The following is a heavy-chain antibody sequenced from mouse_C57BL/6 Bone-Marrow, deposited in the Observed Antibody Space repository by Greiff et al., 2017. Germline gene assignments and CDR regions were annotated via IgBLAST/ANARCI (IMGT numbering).Heavy chain of an antibody. CDR1: GYTFTDHT. CDR2: IYPRDGST. V-gene: IGHV1-78*01. Sequence: VKLVESDAELVKPGASVKISCKVSGYTFTDHTIHWMKQRPEQGLEWIGYIYPRDGSTKYNEKFKGKATLTADKSSSTAYMQLNSLTSEDSAVYFWARWAYYDYPFFDYGGQGTTLTVSS. D-gene: IGHD2-4*01. J-gene: IGHJ2*01. CDR3: ARWAYYDYPFFDY.